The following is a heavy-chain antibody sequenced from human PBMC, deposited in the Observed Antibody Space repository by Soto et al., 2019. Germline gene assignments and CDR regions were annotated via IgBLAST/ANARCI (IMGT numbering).Heavy chain of an antibody. CDR1: GFTFSSYS. D-gene: IGHD3-10*01. Sequence: EVQLVESGGGLVKPGGSLRLSCAASGFTFSSYSMNWVRQAPGKGLEWVSSISSSSSYIYYADSVKGRFTISRDNAKNSLYLQMNSLRAEDTAVYYCARDPTTYYYGSWSYFWGQGTLVTVSS. J-gene: IGHJ4*02. V-gene: IGHV3-21*01. CDR3: ARDPTTYYYGSWSYF. CDR2: ISSSSSYI.